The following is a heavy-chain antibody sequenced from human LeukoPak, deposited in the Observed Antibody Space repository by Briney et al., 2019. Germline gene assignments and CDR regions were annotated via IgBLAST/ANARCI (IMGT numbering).Heavy chain of an antibody. CDR1: GGSIISDHFY. Sequence: SETLSLTCTVSGGSIISDHFYLSWIRHHPEKGLEWIGYIYYNGSTYYNPSLESRVSISVDTSKNQFSLKLSSVTAADTAVYYCATADGDYDSFDYWGQGTLVTVSS. D-gene: IGHD4-17*01. CDR3: ATADGDYDSFDY. J-gene: IGHJ4*02. CDR2: IYYNGST. V-gene: IGHV4-31*03.